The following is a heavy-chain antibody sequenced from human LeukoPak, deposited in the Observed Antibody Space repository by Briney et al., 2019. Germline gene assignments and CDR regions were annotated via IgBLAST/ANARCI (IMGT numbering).Heavy chain of an antibody. CDR3: ARALVVTRGDYYYGMDV. J-gene: IGHJ6*02. Sequence: GASVKVSCKASGGTFSSYAISWVRQAPGQGLEWMGRIIPILGIVNYAQKFQGRVTITADKSTSTAYMELSSLRSEDTAVYYCARALVVTRGDYYYGMDVWGQGATVTVSS. CDR2: IIPILGIV. V-gene: IGHV1-69*04. D-gene: IGHD4-23*01. CDR1: GGTFSSYA.